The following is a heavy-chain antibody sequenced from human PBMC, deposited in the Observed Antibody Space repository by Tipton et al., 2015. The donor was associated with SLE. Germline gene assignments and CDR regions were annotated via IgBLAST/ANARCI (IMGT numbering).Heavy chain of an antibody. CDR1: GGSVSSTTYY. CDR3: ARGNPSLFDY. V-gene: IGHV4-61*10. J-gene: IGHJ4*02. D-gene: IGHD1-14*01. CDR2: IYYSGST. Sequence: TLSLTCTVSGGSVSSTTYYWSWIRQPAGKGLEWIGRIYYSGSTNYNPSLKSRVTISVDTSKNQFSLKLSSVTAADTAVYYCARGNPSLFDYWGQGTLVTVSS.